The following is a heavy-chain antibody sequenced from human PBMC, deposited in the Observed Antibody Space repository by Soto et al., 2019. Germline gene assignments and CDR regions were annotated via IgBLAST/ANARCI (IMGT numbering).Heavy chain of an antibody. Sequence: QVQLVESGGGVVQPGRSLRLSCATSGFTFRSYGMHWVRQAPGKGLEWVAVVSYDGSNKYYSDSVKGRFTISRDNSKNTLYLQMNSLRAEDTSVYYCAKDPSYYDSEWAQGTLVTVSS. J-gene: IGHJ4*02. V-gene: IGHV3-30*18. CDR1: GFTFRSYG. CDR3: AKDPSYYDSE. D-gene: IGHD3-10*01. CDR2: VSYDGSNK.